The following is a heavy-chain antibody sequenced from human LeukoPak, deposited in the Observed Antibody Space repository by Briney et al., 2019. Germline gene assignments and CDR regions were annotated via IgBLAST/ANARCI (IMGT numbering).Heavy chain of an antibody. D-gene: IGHD1-14*01. CDR1: GFTVSNNY. J-gene: IGHJ4*02. Sequence: GGSLRLSCAVSGFTVSNNYMSWVRQAPGKGLEWVSAISGSGGRTYYADSVKGRFTISRDNSKDTLYLQMNRLRAEDTAVYYCAKPARTDYADYWGQGTLVTVSS. CDR3: AKPARTDYADY. CDR2: ISGSGGRT. V-gene: IGHV3-23*01.